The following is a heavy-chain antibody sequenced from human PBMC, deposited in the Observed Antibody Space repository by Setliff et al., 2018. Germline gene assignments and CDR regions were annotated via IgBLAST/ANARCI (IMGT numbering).Heavy chain of an antibody. CDR1: GYSFTSYW. D-gene: IGHD4-17*01. Sequence: GESLKISCKGSGYSFTSYWIGWVRQMPGKGLEWMGIIYPGDSDTRYSPSFQGQVTISADKSISTAYLQWSSLKSSDTAMYYCARSDYGDYFAWDSYGMDVWGQGTTVTASS. V-gene: IGHV5-51*01. J-gene: IGHJ6*02. CDR2: IYPGDSDT. CDR3: ARSDYGDYFAWDSYGMDV.